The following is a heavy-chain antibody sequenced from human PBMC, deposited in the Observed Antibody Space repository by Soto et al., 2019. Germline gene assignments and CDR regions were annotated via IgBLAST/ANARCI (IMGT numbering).Heavy chain of an antibody. V-gene: IGHV3-74*01. D-gene: IGHD6-13*01. CDR1: GFTFSSFW. CDR3: AKIPPGWGGGQLVLDY. CDR2: INSDASTT. Sequence: EVQLVESGGGLVQPGGSLRLSCAASGFTFSSFWMYWVRQAPGKGLVWVSRINSDASTTSYADSVKGRFTISRDNAKNTPYLPMNSLRAGATAVYYCAKIPPGWGGGQLVLDYWGQGTLVTVSS. J-gene: IGHJ4*02.